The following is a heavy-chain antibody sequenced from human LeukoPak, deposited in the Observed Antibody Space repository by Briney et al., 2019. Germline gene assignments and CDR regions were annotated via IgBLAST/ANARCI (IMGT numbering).Heavy chain of an antibody. Sequence: PGGPLRLSWAASGFTVSSNYMNWVRQAAGKGLEWVSVIYSGGSTYYAESVKGRFTISRDNSKNTLYLQMNSLRAEDTAVYYCAGGSGWTTTYWGQGTLVTVSS. CDR1: GFTVSSNY. CDR2: IYSGGST. D-gene: IGHD3-22*01. J-gene: IGHJ4*02. CDR3: AGGSGWTTTY. V-gene: IGHV3-53*01.